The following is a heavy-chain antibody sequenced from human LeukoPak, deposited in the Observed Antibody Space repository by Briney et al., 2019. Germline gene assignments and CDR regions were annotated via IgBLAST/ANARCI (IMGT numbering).Heavy chain of an antibody. CDR1: GYTFTGYY. CDR3: AGDGGYCSSTSCHFTERSNYYYYYYMDV. Sequence: ASVKVSCKASGYTFTGYYMHWVRQAPGQGLEWMGWINPNSGGTNYAQKFQGRVTMTRDTSISTAYMELSRLRSDDTAVYYSAGDGGYCSSTSCHFTERSNYYYYYYMDVWGKGTTVTVSS. J-gene: IGHJ6*03. CDR2: INPNSGGT. D-gene: IGHD2-2*01. V-gene: IGHV1-2*02.